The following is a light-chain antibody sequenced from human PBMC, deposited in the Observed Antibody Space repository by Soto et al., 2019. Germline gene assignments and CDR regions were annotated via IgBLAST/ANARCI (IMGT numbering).Light chain of an antibody. CDR2: HTS. CDR3: QRYDNWPLT. Sequence: EIVMTQSPATLSVSPGESATLSCRASQSISGNLAWYQQKPGLSPRLLIYHTSTRATGAPARFSGSGSGTEFSLTISSLQSEDSAVYYCQRYDNWPLTFGGGTKVEIK. J-gene: IGKJ4*01. V-gene: IGKV3-15*01. CDR1: QSISGN.